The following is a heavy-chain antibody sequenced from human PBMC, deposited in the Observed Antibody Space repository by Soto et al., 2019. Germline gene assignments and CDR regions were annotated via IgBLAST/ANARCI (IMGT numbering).Heavy chain of an antibody. CDR2: ISYDGSNK. CDR3: ERSLWRDDYNWGYFDL. D-gene: IGHD4-4*01. CDR1: GFTFSSYA. Sequence: QVQLVESGGGVVQPGRSLRLSCAASGFTFSSYAMHWVRQAPGKGLEWVAVISYDGSNKYYADSVKGRFTISRDNSKNTLYLQMNSLKGEDTAVYYCERSLWRDDYNWGYFDLWGRGTLVTVSS. V-gene: IGHV3-30-3*01. J-gene: IGHJ2*01.